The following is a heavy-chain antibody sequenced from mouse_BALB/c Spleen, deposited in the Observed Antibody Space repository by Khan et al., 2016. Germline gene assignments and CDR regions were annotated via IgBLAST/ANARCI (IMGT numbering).Heavy chain of an antibody. D-gene: IGHD2-4*01. CDR2: IDPSDSYT. Sequence: QVQLKESGAELVKPGASGKLSCKASGYTFTTYWMHWVKQRPGQGLEWIGEIDPSDSYTNFHQKFKGKATLTVDKSSSTAYMQLSSLTSEDSAVYYCARSGDYDVTWFAYWGQGTLVTVSA. V-gene: IGHV1-69*02. CDR1: GYTFTTYW. CDR3: ARSGDYDVTWFAY. J-gene: IGHJ3*01.